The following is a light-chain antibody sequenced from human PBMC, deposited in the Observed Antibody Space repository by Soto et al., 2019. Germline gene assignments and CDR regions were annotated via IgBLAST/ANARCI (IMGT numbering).Light chain of an antibody. V-gene: IGKV4-1*01. CDR3: QQYYSTPLT. J-gene: IGKJ4*01. CDR1: QSVLYSSNNKNY. CDR2: WAS. Sequence: DIVMTQSPDSLAASLGERATISCKSSQSVLYSSNNKNYLVWYQQKPGQPPKLLIYWASTRESGVPDRFSGSGSGTDFTLTISSLQAEDVAVYYCQQYYSTPLTFGGGTKVDIK.